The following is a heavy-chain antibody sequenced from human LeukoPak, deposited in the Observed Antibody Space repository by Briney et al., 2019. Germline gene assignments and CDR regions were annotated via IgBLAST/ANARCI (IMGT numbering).Heavy chain of an antibody. CDR3: AKDIEGGATSSFDY. Sequence: GGSLRLSCAASGFTFSSYAMHWVRQAPGKGLEYVSAISSNGGSTYYANSVKGRFTISRDNSKNTLYLQMGGLRAEDTALYYCAKDIEGGATSSFDYWGQGTLVTVSS. CDR2: ISSNGGST. J-gene: IGHJ4*02. V-gene: IGHV3-64*01. D-gene: IGHD1-26*01. CDR1: GFTFSSYA.